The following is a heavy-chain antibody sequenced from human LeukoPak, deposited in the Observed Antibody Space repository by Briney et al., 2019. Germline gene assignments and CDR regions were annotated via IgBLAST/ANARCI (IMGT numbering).Heavy chain of an antibody. D-gene: IGHD6-19*01. J-gene: IGHJ4*02. CDR2: ISYDGSNK. V-gene: IGHV3-30*18. Sequence: GGSLRLSCAASGFTFSSYGMHWVRQAPGKGLEWVAVISYDGSNKYYADSVKGRFTISRDNSKNTLYLQMNSLRAEDTAVYYCAKGRKGYSSGFDYWGQGTLVTVSS. CDR3: AKGRKGYSSGFDY. CDR1: GFTFSSYG.